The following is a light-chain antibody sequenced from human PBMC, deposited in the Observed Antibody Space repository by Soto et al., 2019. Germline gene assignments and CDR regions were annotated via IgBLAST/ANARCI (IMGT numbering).Light chain of an antibody. J-gene: IGKJ2*01. CDR1: QTISNW. Sequence: DIQMTQSPSTLSASVGDRVTITCRASQTISNWLAWYQQKPGKAPKLLIYKASSLESGVPSRFSGSGSGTEFTRTISSLQPDDFATYYCQQYNNSFGQGTKLEIK. CDR3: QQYNNS. V-gene: IGKV1-5*03. CDR2: KAS.